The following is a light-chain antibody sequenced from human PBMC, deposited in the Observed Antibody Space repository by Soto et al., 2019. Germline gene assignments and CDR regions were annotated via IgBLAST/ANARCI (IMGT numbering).Light chain of an antibody. CDR1: SSDVGGYNY. Sequence: QSVLTQPPSASGSPGQSVTISCTGTSSDVGGYNYVSWYQHHPGKAPKLMVSEVGKRPSGVPDRFSGSKSGNTASLTVSGLQAEDEADYYCSSYAGNKNPYVFGTGTKVTVL. CDR3: SSYAGNKNPYV. J-gene: IGLJ1*01. V-gene: IGLV2-8*01. CDR2: EVG.